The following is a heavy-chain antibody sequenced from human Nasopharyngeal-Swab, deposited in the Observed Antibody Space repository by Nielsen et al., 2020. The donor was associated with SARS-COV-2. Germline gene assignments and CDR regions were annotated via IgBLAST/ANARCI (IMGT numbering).Heavy chain of an antibody. CDR2: ISGDNDST. D-gene: IGHD5-12*01. J-gene: IGHJ6*02. CDR3: AKDRDSGDDSDDYYHYYGMDV. CDR1: GFTFSSFA. Sequence: GESLKISCAASGFTFSSFAMSWVRQAPGKGLEWVSVISGDNDSTYYTDSVKGRFTISRDNSKNTLNLQMNNLRAEDTAIYYCAKDRDSGDDSDDYYHYYGMDVWGQGAPVTVSS. V-gene: IGHV3-23*01.